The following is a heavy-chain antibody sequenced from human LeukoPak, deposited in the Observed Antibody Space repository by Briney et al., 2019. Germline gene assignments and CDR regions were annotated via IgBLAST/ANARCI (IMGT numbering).Heavy chain of an antibody. V-gene: IGHV4-30-2*01. D-gene: IGHD3-10*01. CDR2: IYRSGST. J-gene: IGHJ4*02. CDR1: GGSINSGSYG. CDR3: ARGGGFYGSGTTHFDY. Sequence: SETLSLTCAVSGGSINSGSYGWSWIRQPPGKGLEWIVYIYRSGSTLYNPSLKSRVSITIDKSKNQFSLKLNSVTAADTAFYFCARGGGFYGSGTTHFDYWGQGALVTVSS.